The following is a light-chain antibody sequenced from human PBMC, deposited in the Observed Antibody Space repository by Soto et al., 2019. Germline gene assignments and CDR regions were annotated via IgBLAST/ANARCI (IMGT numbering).Light chain of an antibody. CDR3: HQYNNWPPIT. Sequence: EIVMTQSPATLSVSPGERATLSCRASQSVSSNLAWYHQKPGQAPRLLIYGASTRATGIRARFNGSGSGTEFILTISSLQSEDFGVYYCHQYNNWPPITFGQGTRLEIK. V-gene: IGKV3-15*01. J-gene: IGKJ5*01. CDR1: QSVSSN. CDR2: GAS.